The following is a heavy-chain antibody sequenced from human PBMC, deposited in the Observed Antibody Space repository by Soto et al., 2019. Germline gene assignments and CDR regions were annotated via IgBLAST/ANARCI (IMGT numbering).Heavy chain of an antibody. J-gene: IGHJ4*02. V-gene: IGHV1-69*06. D-gene: IGHD3-16*01. CDR1: GGTFSSYA. CDR2: IIPIFGTA. CDR3: GRGDLGFEGVDHYYFDY. Sequence: QVQLVQSGAEVKKPGSSVKVSCKASGGTFSSYAISWVRQSPGQGLEWMGGIIPIFGTANYAQKFQGRVTITADKSTSTAYMELCSLRSEDTAVYYCGRGDLGFEGVDHYYFDYWGQGTLVTVS.